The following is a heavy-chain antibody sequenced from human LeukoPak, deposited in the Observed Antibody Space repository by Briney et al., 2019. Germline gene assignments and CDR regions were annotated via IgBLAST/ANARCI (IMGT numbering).Heavy chain of an antibody. Sequence: GASVKVSCKASGYTFTSYDINWVRQATGQGLEWMGWMNPNSGNTGYAQKFQGRVTMTRNTSISTAYMELRSLRSDDTAVYYCARDFGPEDIVVVPAAGYWGQGTLVTVSS. D-gene: IGHD2-2*01. CDR1: GYTFTSYD. CDR2: MNPNSGNT. V-gene: IGHV1-8*01. J-gene: IGHJ4*02. CDR3: ARDFGPEDIVVVPAAGY.